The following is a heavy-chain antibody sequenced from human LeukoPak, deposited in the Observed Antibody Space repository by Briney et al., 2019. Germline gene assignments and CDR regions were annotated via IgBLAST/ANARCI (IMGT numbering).Heavy chain of an antibody. CDR3: ARWYYYDTREAWFDP. CDR2: ISYSGST. CDR1: GGSISSSSYY. V-gene: IGHV4-39*01. D-gene: IGHD3-22*01. Sequence: SETLSLTCTVSGGSISSSSYYWGWIRQPPGKGLEWIATISYSGSTYYNPSLKSRVTISVDTSKNQFSLKLSSVLAADTAVYYCARWYYYDTREAWFDPWGQGTLVTVSS. J-gene: IGHJ5*02.